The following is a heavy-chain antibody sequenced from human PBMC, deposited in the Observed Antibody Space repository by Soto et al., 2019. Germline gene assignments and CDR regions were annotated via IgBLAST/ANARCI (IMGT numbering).Heavy chain of an antibody. V-gene: IGHV4-31*03. CDR3: ARDSRQYDCTNGVCYPSYFDY. CDR1: GGSISSGGYY. Sequence: SETLSLTCTVSGGSISSGGYYWSWIRQHPGKGLEWIGYIYYSGSTYYNPSLKSRVTISVDTSKNQFSLKLSSVTAADTAVYYCARDSRQYDCTNGVCYPSYFDYWGQGTLVTVSS. D-gene: IGHD2-8*01. J-gene: IGHJ4*02. CDR2: IYYSGST.